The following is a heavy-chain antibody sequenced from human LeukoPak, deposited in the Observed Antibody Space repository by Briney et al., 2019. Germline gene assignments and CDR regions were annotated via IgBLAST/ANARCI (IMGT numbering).Heavy chain of an antibody. J-gene: IGHJ4*02. CDR1: GYTFTGYY. D-gene: IGHD6-13*01. V-gene: IGHV1-2*02. CDR3: ARDRGSWYDY. Sequence: ASVKVSCKASGYTFTGYYMHWVRQAPGQGLEWMGWINPNSGDTNYAQKFQGRVTMTRDTSISTAYMELTRLRSDDTAVYYCARDRGSWYDYWGQGTLVTVFS. CDR2: INPNSGDT.